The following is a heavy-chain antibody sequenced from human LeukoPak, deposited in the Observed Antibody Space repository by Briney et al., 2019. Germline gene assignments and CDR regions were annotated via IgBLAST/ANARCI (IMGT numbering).Heavy chain of an antibody. CDR2: MNPNSGNT. D-gene: IGHD2-2*01. CDR1: GYTFTSYD. Sequence: ASVKVSCKASGYTFTSYDINWVRQATGQGLEWMGWMNPNSGNTGYAQKFQGRVTMTRNTSISTAYMELSSLRSEDTAVYYCARGDAAAAYIYYYYYYMDVRGKGTTVTVSS. CDR3: ARGDAAAAYIYYYYYYMDV. J-gene: IGHJ6*03. V-gene: IGHV1-8*01.